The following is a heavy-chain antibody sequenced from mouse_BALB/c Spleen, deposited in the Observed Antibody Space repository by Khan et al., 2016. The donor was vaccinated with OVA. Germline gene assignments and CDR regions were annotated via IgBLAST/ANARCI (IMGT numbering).Heavy chain of an antibody. V-gene: IGHV2-9*02. CDR3: ARLEDI. D-gene: IGHD1-3*01. J-gene: IGHJ2*01. CDR2: IWAGGST. CDR1: GFSLTSYG. Sequence: VQLQESGPGLVAPSQSLSITCTVSGFSLTSYGVHWVRQPTGKGLEWLGVIWAGGSTNYNSALMSRLSISKDNSKSQVFLKMNSRQTYDTAMYYCARLEDIWGQGTTLTVSS.